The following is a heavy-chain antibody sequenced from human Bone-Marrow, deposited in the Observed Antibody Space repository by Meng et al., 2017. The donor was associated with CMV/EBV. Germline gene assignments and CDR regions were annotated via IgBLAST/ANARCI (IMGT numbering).Heavy chain of an antibody. CDR3: VREMQGGGYEAWFDP. V-gene: IGHV3-74*01. D-gene: IGHD5-12*01. J-gene: IGHJ5*02. CDR2: INSDGGSI. CDR1: GLTFSRHW. Sequence: GESLKISCVASGLTFSRHWMHWVRQAPGKGLVWVSRINSDGGSISYADSVEGRFTISRDNAKNRLYLQMSSLRAEDTAVYYCVREMQGGGYEAWFDPWGQGTLVNVSS.